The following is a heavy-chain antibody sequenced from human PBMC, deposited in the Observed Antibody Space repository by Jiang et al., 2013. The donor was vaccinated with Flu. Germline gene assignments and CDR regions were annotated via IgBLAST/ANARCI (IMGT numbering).Heavy chain of an antibody. CDR3: ATDTQHRVLQQ. CDR2: ILYDGRNT. J-gene: IGHJ1*01. Sequence: VVQPGGSLRLSCVASGFIFSTYGIHWVRQAPGKGLEWVAFILYDGRNTYYADSVKGRFALSRDNSKNTLYLQMNSLRPEDTAVYFCATDTQHRVLQQWGQGTLVIVTS. CDR1: GFIFSTYG. V-gene: IGHV3-30*02. D-gene: IGHD6-13*01.